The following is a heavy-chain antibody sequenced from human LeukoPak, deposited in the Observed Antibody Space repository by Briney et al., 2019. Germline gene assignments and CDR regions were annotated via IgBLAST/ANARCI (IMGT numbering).Heavy chain of an antibody. CDR2: ISGSGGST. J-gene: IGHJ4*02. D-gene: IGHD3-16*01. V-gene: IGHV3-23*01. CDR1: GFTFSSYA. Sequence: GGPLRLSCAASGFTFSSYAMSWVRQASGKGLEWVSAISGSGGSTYYADSVKGRFTISRDNSKNTLYLQMNSLRAEDTAVYYCAKDEEAYDCVWGSDYYFDYWGQGTLVTVSS. CDR3: AKDEEAYDCVWGSDYYFDY.